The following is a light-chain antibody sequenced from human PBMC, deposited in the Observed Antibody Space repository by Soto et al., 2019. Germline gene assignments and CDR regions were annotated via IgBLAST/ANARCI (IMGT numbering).Light chain of an antibody. V-gene: IGKV1-5*03. Sequence: DIQMTQSPSTLSASVGDRVTITCRASQSITDWLAWYQQKPGKAPKLLLYKASSLESGVPSRFSGGGSGTEFTLTISSLQPDDFASYYCQHYISYPYTFGQGTKLEI. CDR3: QHYISYPYT. J-gene: IGKJ2*01. CDR1: QSITDW. CDR2: KAS.